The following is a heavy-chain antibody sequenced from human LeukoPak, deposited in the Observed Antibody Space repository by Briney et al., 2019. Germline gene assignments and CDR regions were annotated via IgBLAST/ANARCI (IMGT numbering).Heavy chain of an antibody. D-gene: IGHD3-16*01. V-gene: IGHV4-59*12. Sequence: SETLSLTCTVSGGSISSYYWSWIRQPPGKGLEWIGTIYYSGTIYYNSSLKSRVTISVDRSKNQLSLKLSSLTAADTAVYFCARDSDQGGIDYWGRGTLVTVSS. CDR1: GGSISSYY. J-gene: IGHJ4*02. CDR2: IYYSGTI. CDR3: ARDSDQGGIDY.